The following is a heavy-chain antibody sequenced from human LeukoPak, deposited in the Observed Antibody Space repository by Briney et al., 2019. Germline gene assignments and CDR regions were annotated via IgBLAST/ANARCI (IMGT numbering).Heavy chain of an antibody. CDR3: AKRDSSGFYYFHY. J-gene: IGHJ4*02. Sequence: GGSLRLSCAASGFTFASYAMTWVSQAPGKGLEWYSAISGSGGRTYYADSVKGRFTISRDNYKNTLYLQMNSLRAEDTAVYYCAKRDSSGFYYFHYWGQGTLVTVSS. CDR1: GFTFASYA. D-gene: IGHD3-22*01. V-gene: IGHV3-23*01. CDR2: ISGSGGRT.